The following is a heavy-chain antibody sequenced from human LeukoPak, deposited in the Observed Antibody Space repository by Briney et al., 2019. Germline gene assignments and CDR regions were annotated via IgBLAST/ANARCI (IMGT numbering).Heavy chain of an antibody. CDR3: AKDSYGDPSYFNY. J-gene: IGHJ4*02. V-gene: IGHV3-23*01. CDR2: ISGSGGST. Sequence: GGSLRLSCAASGFTFSSYAMSRVRQAPGKGLEWVSAISGSGGSTYYADSVKGRFTISRDNSKNTLYLQMNSPRAEDTAVYYCAKDSYGDPSYFNYWGQGTLVTVSS. CDR1: GFTFSSYA. D-gene: IGHD4-17*01.